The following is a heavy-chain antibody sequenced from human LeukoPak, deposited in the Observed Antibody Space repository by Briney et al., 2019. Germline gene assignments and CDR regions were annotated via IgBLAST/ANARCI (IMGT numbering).Heavy chain of an antibody. CDR3: AKDRAGPEMATAFDY. J-gene: IGHJ4*02. D-gene: IGHD5-24*01. Sequence: GGSLRLSCAASGFTFSSYAMHWVRQAPGKGLEWVAVISYDGSNKYYADSVKGRFTISRDNSKNTLYLQMNSLRAEDTALYYCAKDRAGPEMATAFDYWGQGTLVTVSS. CDR1: GFTFSSYA. V-gene: IGHV3-30-3*01. CDR2: ISYDGSNK.